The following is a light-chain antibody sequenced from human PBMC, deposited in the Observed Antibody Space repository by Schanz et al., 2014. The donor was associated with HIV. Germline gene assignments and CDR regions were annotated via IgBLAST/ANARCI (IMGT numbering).Light chain of an antibody. CDR1: SSDIGTYNL. J-gene: IGLJ1*01. CDR2: EAS. Sequence: QSALTQPASVSGSPGQSITISCTGTSSDIGTYNLVSWYQQHPGKAPKLMIFEASKRPSGVSNRFSGSRSGNTASLTISGLQAEDEAHYYCCSYTTTSTYVFGAGTKLTVL. CDR3: CSYTTTSTYV. V-gene: IGLV2-23*01.